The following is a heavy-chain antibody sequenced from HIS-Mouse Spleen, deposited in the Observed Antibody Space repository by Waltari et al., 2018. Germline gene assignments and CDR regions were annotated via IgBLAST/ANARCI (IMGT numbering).Heavy chain of an antibody. CDR2: IYYSGST. CDR3: ARVNSSFDY. V-gene: IGHV4-39*07. J-gene: IGHJ4*02. D-gene: IGHD6-13*01. Sequence: QLQLQESGPGLVKPSETLSLTCTVSGRSIRSSSYYWGWIRQPPGKGLEWIGSIYYSGSTYYNPSLKSRVTISVDTSKNQFSLKLSSVTAADTAVYYCARVNSSFDYWGQGTLVTVSS. CDR1: GRSIRSSSYY.